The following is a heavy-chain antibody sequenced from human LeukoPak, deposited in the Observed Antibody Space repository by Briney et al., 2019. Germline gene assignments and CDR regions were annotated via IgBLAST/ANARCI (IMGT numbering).Heavy chain of an antibody. Sequence: PSETLSLTCTVSGGSISTFYWTWIRQPAGKGLEWIGRINNSGSTNYNPSLRSRVSMSVDRSKNQFSVTLSSVTAADTAVYFCARESGDPRWLDPWGQGTLVTVSS. V-gene: IGHV4-4*07. J-gene: IGHJ5*02. D-gene: IGHD6-25*01. CDR1: GGSISTFY. CDR3: ARESGDPRWLDP. CDR2: INNSGST.